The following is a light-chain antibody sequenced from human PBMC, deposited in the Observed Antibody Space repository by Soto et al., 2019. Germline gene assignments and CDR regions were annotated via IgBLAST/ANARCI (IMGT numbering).Light chain of an antibody. V-gene: IGKV3-15*01. CDR1: QSVSSSY. CDR2: GAS. Sequence: EIVLTQSPATLSVSPVERATLSGMASQSVSSSYLAWYQQKPGQAPRLLIYGASTRATGIPARFSGSGSGTEFTLTISSLQSEDFAVYYCQQYNNWPRTFGQGTKVDIK. CDR3: QQYNNWPRT. J-gene: IGKJ1*01.